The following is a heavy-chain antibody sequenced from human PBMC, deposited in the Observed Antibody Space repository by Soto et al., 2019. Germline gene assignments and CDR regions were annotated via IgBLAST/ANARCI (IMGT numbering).Heavy chain of an antibody. CDR3: ARSDSSGPTYNWFDP. Sequence: QVQLVQSGAEVKKPGSSVKVSCTASGGTFSSYAISWVRQAPGQGLEWMGGIIPIFGTANYAQKFQGRVTITADESTSTAYMELSSLRSEDTAVYYCARSDSSGPTYNWFDPWGQGTLVTVSS. CDR2: IIPIFGTA. V-gene: IGHV1-69*01. CDR1: GGTFSSYA. D-gene: IGHD6-19*01. J-gene: IGHJ5*02.